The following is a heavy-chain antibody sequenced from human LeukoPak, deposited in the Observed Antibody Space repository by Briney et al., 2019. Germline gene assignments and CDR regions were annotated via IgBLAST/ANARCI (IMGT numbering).Heavy chain of an antibody. CDR1: GGSISSGGHY. CDR2: IYYSGST. Sequence: KASETLSLTCTVSGGSISSGGHYWSWIRQHPGKGLEWIGYIYYSGSTYYNPSLKSRVTISVDTSKNQFSLKLSSVTAADTAVYYCARASGDYWGQGTLVTVSS. CDR3: ARASGDY. J-gene: IGHJ4*02. V-gene: IGHV4-31*03.